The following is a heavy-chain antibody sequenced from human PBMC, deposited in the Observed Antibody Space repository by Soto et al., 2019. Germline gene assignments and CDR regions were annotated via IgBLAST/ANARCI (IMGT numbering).Heavy chain of an antibody. CDR2: IYASGST. D-gene: IGHD1-7*01. CDR3: ARESGDNWDYEAS. J-gene: IGHJ4*02. CDR1: GGSISSYH. V-gene: IGHV4-4*07. Sequence: SETLSLTCTVSGGSISSYHWSWVRQPAGKGLEWIGRIYASGSTKYNPSLKSRVSLSIDTSKNQFFLKLSSVTAADSAVYFCARESGDNWDYEASWGQGTPVTVSS.